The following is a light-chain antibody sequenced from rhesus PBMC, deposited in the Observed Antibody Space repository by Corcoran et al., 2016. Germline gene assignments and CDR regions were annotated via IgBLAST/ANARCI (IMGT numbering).Light chain of an antibody. CDR3: QQHDNSPFT. CDR1: QDISNW. CDR2: RAS. J-gene: IGKJ3*01. V-gene: IGKV1-69*01. Sequence: DIQMTQSPSSLSASVGDRVTITCRASQDISNWLAWYQQKPGKAPKLLIYRASNLEIGVPSRLSGSGSGTDFTLTISSLQPEDIATYYCQQHDNSPFTFGPGTKLDIK.